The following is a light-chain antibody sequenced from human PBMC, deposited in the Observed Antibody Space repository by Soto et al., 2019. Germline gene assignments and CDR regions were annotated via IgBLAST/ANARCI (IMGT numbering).Light chain of an antibody. Sequence: EIVMTQSPATLSVSPGETATLSCRASQSVNLNLAWYQQKPGQAPRLLIYGASIRATGIPARFSGSGAGTEFTLPLNSLKSEDSAVYYCQQCVSWPPLTFGGGTTVEIK. CDR1: QSVNLN. J-gene: IGKJ4*01. CDR3: QQCVSWPPLT. CDR2: GAS. V-gene: IGKV3-15*01.